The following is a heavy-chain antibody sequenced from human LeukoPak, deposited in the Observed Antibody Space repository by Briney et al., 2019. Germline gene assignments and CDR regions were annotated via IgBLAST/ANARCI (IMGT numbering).Heavy chain of an antibody. D-gene: IGHD2-21*01. CDR3: ARQGGAPGMDV. Sequence: GRSLRLPCAASGFTFSSYGMHWVRQAPGKGLEWVAVIWYDGSNKYYADSVKGRFTISRDNSKNTLYLQMNSLRAEDTAVYYCARQGGAPGMDVWGQGTTVTVSS. CDR2: IWYDGSNK. CDR1: GFTFSSYG. V-gene: IGHV3-33*01. J-gene: IGHJ6*02.